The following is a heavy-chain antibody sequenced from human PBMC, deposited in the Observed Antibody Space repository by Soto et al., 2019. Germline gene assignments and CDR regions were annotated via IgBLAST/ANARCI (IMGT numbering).Heavy chain of an antibody. D-gene: IGHD5-18*01. CDR3: SSQTYSYAWHH. V-gene: IGHV4-4*02. CDR2: IYHSGST. CDR1: SGSISSNW. Sequence: SETLSLTCAVSSGSISSNWWSWVRQPPGKGLEWIGEIYHSGSTNYNPSLKSRVTISVDKSKNQFSLDLNYVTAADTAVYYCSSQTYSYAWHHSGQGIQVTVSS. J-gene: IGHJ5*02.